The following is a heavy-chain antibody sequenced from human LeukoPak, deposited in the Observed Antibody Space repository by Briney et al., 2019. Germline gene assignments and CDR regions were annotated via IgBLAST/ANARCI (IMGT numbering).Heavy chain of an antibody. CDR1: GFTFSSYE. J-gene: IGHJ6*02. V-gene: IGHV3-48*03. CDR2: ISSSGSTI. CDR3: AREDWNQGEYYYGMDV. D-gene: IGHD1-1*01. Sequence: GGSLRLSCAASGFTFSSYEMNWVRQAPGKGLEWVSYISSSGSTIYYADSVKGRFTISRDNAKNSLYLQMNSLRAEDTAVYYCAREDWNQGEYYYGMDVWGQGTTVTVSS.